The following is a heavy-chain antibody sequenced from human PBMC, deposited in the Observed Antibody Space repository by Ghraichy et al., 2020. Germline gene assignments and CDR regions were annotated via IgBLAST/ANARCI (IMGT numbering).Heavy chain of an antibody. D-gene: IGHD3-22*01. CDR3: AKGAVVTMIVVVILTHEYYFDY. Sequence: GGSLRLSCAASGFTFSSYAMSWVRQAPGKGLEWVSAISGSGGSTYYADSVKGRFTISRDNSKNTLYLQMNSLRAEDTAVYYCAKGAVVTMIVVVILTHEYYFDYWGQGTLVTVSS. CDR1: GFTFSSYA. J-gene: IGHJ4*02. CDR2: ISGSGGST. V-gene: IGHV3-23*01.